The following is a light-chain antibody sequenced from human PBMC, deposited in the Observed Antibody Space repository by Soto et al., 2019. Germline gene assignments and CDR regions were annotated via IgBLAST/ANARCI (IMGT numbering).Light chain of an antibody. CDR2: DAS. V-gene: IGKV3-11*01. CDR1: ESVSRS. Sequence: EIVLTQSPATLSLSPGERATLSCRASESVSRSFAWYQQKRGQAARLLINDASKRAAGIPARFSGSGSGPDFTLAIISLEPEDFAVYYCQQRTHWPTFGPGTKVDIK. J-gene: IGKJ3*01. CDR3: QQRTHWPT.